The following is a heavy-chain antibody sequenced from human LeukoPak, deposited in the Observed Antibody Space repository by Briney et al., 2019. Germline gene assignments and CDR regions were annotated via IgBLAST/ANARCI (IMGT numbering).Heavy chain of an antibody. J-gene: IGHJ1*01. V-gene: IGHV1-69*04. CDR3: ARDPSDSSSWIKGYFQH. Sequence: SVKVSCKASGGTFSSYTISWVRQAPGQGLEWMGRIIPILGIANYAQKFQGRVTITADKSTSTAYMELSNLRSEDTAVYYCARDPSDSSSWIKGYFQHWGQGTLVTVSS. CDR1: GGTFSSYT. D-gene: IGHD6-13*01. CDR2: IIPILGIA.